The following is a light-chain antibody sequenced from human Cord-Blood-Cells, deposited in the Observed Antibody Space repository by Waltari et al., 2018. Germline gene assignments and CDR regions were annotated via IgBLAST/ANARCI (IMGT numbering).Light chain of an antibody. Sequence: QSALTQPASVSGSPGQSITISCTGTSSDVGGYNYVSWYQKHPGKAPKLRIYDVSKRPSGVSNRFSGSKSGNTASLTISGLQAEDEADYYCSSYTSSSTLVFGTGTKVTVL. V-gene: IGLV2-14*01. CDR2: DVS. CDR1: SSDVGGYNY. J-gene: IGLJ1*01. CDR3: SSYTSSSTLV.